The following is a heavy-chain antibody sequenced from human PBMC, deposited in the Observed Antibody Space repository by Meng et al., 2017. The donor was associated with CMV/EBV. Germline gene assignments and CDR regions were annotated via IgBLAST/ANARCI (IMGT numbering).Heavy chain of an antibody. CDR3: AREPYSSGWWYYYGMDV. CDR2: IYYSGST. CDR1: GGSISSSSYY. J-gene: IGHJ6*02. V-gene: IGHV4-39*02. D-gene: IGHD6-19*01. Sequence: SETLSLTCTVSGGSISSSSYYWGWIRQPPGKGLEWIGSIYYSGSTYYNPSLKSRVTISVDTSKNQFSLKLSSVTAADTAVYYCAREPYSSGWWYYYGMDVWGQGTTVTVSS.